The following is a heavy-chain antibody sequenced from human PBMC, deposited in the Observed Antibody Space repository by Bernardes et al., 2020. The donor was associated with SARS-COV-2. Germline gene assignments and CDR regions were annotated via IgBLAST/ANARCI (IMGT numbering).Heavy chain of an antibody. CDR1: GFTLSSYG. CDR3: AKAEYYYGSGINYYYYGMDV. D-gene: IGHD3-10*01. CDR2: ISYEGSNK. V-gene: IGHV3-30*18. Sequence: GGSLRLSCAAPGFTLSSYGMHWVRQAPGKGLEWVAVISYEGSNKYYADSVKGRVTISRDNSKNTLYLQMNSLRAEDTAVYYCAKAEYYYGSGINYYYYGMDVWGQGTTVTVSS. J-gene: IGHJ6*02.